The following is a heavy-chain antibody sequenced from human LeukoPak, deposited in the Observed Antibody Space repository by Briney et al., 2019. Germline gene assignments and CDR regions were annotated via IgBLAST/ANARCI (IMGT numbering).Heavy chain of an antibody. CDR2: INHSGST. CDR1: GGSFSGYY. Sequence: SETLSLTCAVYGGSFSGYYWSWIRQPPGKGLEWIGEINHSGSTNYNPSLKSRVTISVDTSKNQFSLKLSSVTAADTAVYYCARDVEVYCSSTSCYPFDYWGQGTLVTVSS. V-gene: IGHV4-34*01. CDR3: ARDVEVYCSSTSCYPFDY. J-gene: IGHJ4*02. D-gene: IGHD2-2*01.